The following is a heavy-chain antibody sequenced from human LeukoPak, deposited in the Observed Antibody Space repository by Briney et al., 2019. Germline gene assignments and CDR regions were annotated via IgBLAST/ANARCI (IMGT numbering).Heavy chain of an antibody. CDR3: ARDGIVLMVYAQHSNWFDP. CDR1: GFTFSSYS. Sequence: GGSLRLSCAASGFTFSSYSMNWVRQAPGKGLEWVSSISSSSSYIYYADSVKGRFTISRDNAKNSLYLQMNSLRAEDTAVYYCARDGIVLMVYAQHSNWFDPWGQGTLVTVSS. J-gene: IGHJ5*02. D-gene: IGHD2-8*01. CDR2: ISSSSSYI. V-gene: IGHV3-21*04.